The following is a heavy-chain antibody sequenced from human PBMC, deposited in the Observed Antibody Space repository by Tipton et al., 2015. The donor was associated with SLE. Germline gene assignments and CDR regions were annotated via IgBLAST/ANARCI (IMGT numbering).Heavy chain of an antibody. Sequence: QSGAEVKKPGSSVKVSCKASGGTFSSYAISWVRQAPGQGLEWMGGIIPNSGNTGYAQKFQGRVTITRNTSISTAYMELSSLRSEDTAVYYCARALTYYDFWSGYYFDYWGQGTLVTVSS. V-gene: IGHV1-8*03. CDR1: GGTFSSYA. CDR2: IIPNSGNT. D-gene: IGHD3-3*01. J-gene: IGHJ4*02. CDR3: ARALTYYDFWSGYYFDY.